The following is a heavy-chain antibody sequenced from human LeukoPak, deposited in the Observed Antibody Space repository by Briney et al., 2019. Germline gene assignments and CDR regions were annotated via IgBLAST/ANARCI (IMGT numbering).Heavy chain of an antibody. CDR3: AKSYSSSFYHYYYMDV. CDR1: GFTFSSYG. CDR2: IRYEGSNK. D-gene: IGHD6-13*01. V-gene: IGHV3-30*02. Sequence: PGGSLRLPCAAFGFTFSSYGMHWVRQAPGKGLEWVAFIRYEGSNKYYADSVKGRFTISRDNSKNTLYLQMNSLRAEDTAVYYCAKSYSSSFYHYYYMDVWGKGTTVTVSS. J-gene: IGHJ6*03.